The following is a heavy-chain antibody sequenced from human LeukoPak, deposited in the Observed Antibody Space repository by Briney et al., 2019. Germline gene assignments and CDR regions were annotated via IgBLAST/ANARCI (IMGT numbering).Heavy chain of an antibody. J-gene: IGHJ4*02. CDR2: IYSGGST. CDR3: AREAGYCSSTSCYDLGY. D-gene: IGHD2-2*01. CDR1: GFTVSSNY. V-gene: IGHV3-53*05. Sequence: GGSLRLSCAASGFTVSSNYMSWVRQAPGKGLEWVSVIYSGGSTYYADSVKGRFTISRDNSKNTLYLQMNSLRAEDTAVYYCAREAGYCSSTSCYDLGYWGQGTLVTVSS.